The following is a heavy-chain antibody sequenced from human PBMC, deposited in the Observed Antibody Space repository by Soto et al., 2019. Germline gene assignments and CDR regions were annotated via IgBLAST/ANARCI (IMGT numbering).Heavy chain of an antibody. CDR3: ARWGGYCSSTSCLQAVNAGFDY. CDR2: IIPILGIA. Sequence: QVQLVQSGAEVKKPGSSVKVSCKASGGTFSSYTISWVRQAPGQGLEWMGRIIPILGIANYAQKFQGRVTISADKSTSTAYMELSSLRSEDTAVYYCARWGGYCSSTSCLQAVNAGFDYWGQGALVTVSS. J-gene: IGHJ4*02. D-gene: IGHD2-2*03. V-gene: IGHV1-69*02. CDR1: GGTFSSYT.